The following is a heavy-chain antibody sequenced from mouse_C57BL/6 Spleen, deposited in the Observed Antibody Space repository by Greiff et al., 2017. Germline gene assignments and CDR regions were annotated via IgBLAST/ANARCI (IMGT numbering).Heavy chain of an antibody. D-gene: IGHD2-3*01. CDR3: AIDGYYWYVDV. Sequence: QVQLQQPGAELVKPGASVKVSCKASGYTFTSYWMNWVKQRPGQGLEWIGRIHPSDSATNYNQKFKGKATLTVDKSSSTAYMQLSSLTSEDSAVYDCAIDGYYWYVDVWGTGTTVTVSS. V-gene: IGHV1-74*01. CDR1: GYTFTSYW. J-gene: IGHJ1*03. CDR2: IHPSDSAT.